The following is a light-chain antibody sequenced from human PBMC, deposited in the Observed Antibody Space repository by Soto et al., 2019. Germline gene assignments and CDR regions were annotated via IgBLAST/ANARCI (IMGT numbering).Light chain of an antibody. CDR1: QDLDNY. J-gene: IGKJ1*01. CDR2: GAY. V-gene: IGKV1-9*01. CDR3: QQYNSYSRT. Sequence: DIQLSQSPSLLSASVGDRVTITCRASQDLDNYLAWYRQTPGEAPKLLIYGAYTLQSGVPRRFSGAGSGTEFSLTISSLQPEDFAIYYCQQYNSYSRTFGQGTKVEIK.